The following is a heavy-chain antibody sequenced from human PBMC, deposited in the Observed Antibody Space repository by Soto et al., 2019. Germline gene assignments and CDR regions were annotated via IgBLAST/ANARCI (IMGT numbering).Heavy chain of an antibody. CDR1: GFTVSSNY. CDR3: AKGPTYDSSGYYYEFWYAFDI. V-gene: IGHV3-53*01. J-gene: IGHJ3*02. CDR2: IYSGGST. Sequence: GGSLRLSCAASGFTVSSNYMSWVRQAPGKGLEWVSVIYSGGSTYYADSAKGRFTISRHNSKNTLYLQMNSLRAEDTAVYYCAKGPTYDSSGYYYEFWYAFDIWGQGTMVTVSS. D-gene: IGHD3-22*01.